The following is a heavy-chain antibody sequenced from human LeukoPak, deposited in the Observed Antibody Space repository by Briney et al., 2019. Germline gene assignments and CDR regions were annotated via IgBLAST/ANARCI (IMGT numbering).Heavy chain of an antibody. CDR2: IIPIFGTA. J-gene: IGHJ4*02. V-gene: IGHV1-69*13. D-gene: IGHD2-15*01. CDR3: ARGSALLALSFDY. CDR1: GYTFTGYY. Sequence: SVKVSCKASGYTFTGYYMHWVRQAPGQGLEWMGGIIPIFGTANYAQKFQGRVTITADESTSTAYMELSSLRSEDTAVYYCARGSALLALSFDYWGQGTLVTVSS.